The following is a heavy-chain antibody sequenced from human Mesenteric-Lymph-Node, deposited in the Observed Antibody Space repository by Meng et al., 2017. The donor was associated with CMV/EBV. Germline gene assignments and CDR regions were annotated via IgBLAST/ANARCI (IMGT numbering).Heavy chain of an antibody. CDR2: INHGGDT. Sequence: SETLSLTCAVYGGSFSGYYWTWIRQPPGKGLEWIGEINHGGDTNYNPSLKSRVTISVDTSKNQFSLKLSSVTAADTAVYYCASPLYDTSGYYYWGQGTLVTVSS. CDR3: ASPLYDTSGYYY. CDR1: GGSFSGYY. V-gene: IGHV4-34*01. D-gene: IGHD3-22*01. J-gene: IGHJ4*02.